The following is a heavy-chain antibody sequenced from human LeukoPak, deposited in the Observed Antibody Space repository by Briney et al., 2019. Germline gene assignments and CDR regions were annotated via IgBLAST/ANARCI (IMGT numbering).Heavy chain of an antibody. Sequence: GESLKISCKGSGYSFTSYWVGWVRQMPGKGLEWMGIIYPGDSDTRYSPSFQGQVTISADKSISTAYLQWSSLKASDTAMYYCARPPGRYYYGSGSYYRDAFDIWGQGTMVTVSS. CDR3: ARPPGRYYYGSGSYYRDAFDI. V-gene: IGHV5-51*01. CDR2: IYPGDSDT. CDR1: GYSFTSYW. D-gene: IGHD3-10*01. J-gene: IGHJ3*02.